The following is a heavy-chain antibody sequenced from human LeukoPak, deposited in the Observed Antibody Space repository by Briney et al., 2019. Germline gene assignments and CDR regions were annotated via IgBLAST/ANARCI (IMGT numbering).Heavy chain of an antibody. CDR2: IKSKSAGGTT. J-gene: IGHJ4*02. D-gene: IGHD5-18*01. V-gene: IGHV3-15*01. CDR3: VTPPD. CDR1: GITISDAW. Sequence: GGSLRLSCEASGITISDAWMSWVRQAPGKGMEWVGRIKSKSAGGTTDHAAPVKGRFTISRDDSKNTLYLQMNSLTIEDTAVYYCVTPPDWGQGTLVTVSS.